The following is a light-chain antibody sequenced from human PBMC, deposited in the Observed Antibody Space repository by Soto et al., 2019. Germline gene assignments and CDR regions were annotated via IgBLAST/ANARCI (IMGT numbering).Light chain of an antibody. CDR3: SSYTSSSSYV. CDR2: DVS. J-gene: IGLJ1*01. V-gene: IGLV2-14*01. Sequence: QSVLTQPASVSGSPGRSITISCTGTSSDVGGYNYVSWYQQHPGKAPKLMIYDVSNRPSGVSNRFSGSKSGNTASLTISGLQVEDEADYYCSSYTSSSSYVFGTGTKLTVL. CDR1: SSDVGGYNY.